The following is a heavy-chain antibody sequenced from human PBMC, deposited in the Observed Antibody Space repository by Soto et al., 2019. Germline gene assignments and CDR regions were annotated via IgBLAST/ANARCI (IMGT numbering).Heavy chain of an antibody. D-gene: IGHD4-4*01. CDR2: IYHGST. J-gene: IGHJ5*02. V-gene: IGHV4-30-2*01. CDR1: GGSISSGGYS. Sequence: SETLSLTCAVSGGSISSGGYSWSWIRQPPGKGLEWIGYIYHGSTYYNPSLKSRVTISVDTSKNQFSLKLSSVTAADTAVYYCARDRGLRVRGTNYSWFDLCGQGTLVTVSS. CDR3: ARDRGLRVRGTNYSWFDL.